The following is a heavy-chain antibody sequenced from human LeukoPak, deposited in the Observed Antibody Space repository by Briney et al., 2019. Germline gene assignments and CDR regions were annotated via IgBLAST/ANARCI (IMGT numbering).Heavy chain of an antibody. Sequence: PGRSLRLSCAASGFTFSSYGMHWVRQAPGKGLEWVAVIWYDGSNKYYADSVKGRFTISRDNSKNTLDLQMDSLRAEDTAVYYCARMSGSHIDYWGQGTLVTVSS. CDR3: ARMSGSHIDY. CDR1: GFTFSSYG. V-gene: IGHV3-33*01. D-gene: IGHD1-26*01. J-gene: IGHJ4*02. CDR2: IWYDGSNK.